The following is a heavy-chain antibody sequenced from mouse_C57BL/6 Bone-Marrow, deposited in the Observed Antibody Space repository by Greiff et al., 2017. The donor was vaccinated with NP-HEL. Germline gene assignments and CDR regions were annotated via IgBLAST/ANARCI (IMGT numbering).Heavy chain of an antibody. D-gene: IGHD1-1*01. CDR2: IRNKANGYTT. CDR3: ASPGDYYGSSYGGWYFDV. Sequence: EVKVVESGGGLVQPGGSLSLSCAASGFTFTDYYMSWVRQPPGKALEWLGFIRNKANGYTTEYSASVKGRFTISRDNSQSILYLQMNALRAEDSATYYCASPGDYYGSSYGGWYFDVWGTGTTVTVSS. V-gene: IGHV7-3*01. J-gene: IGHJ1*03. CDR1: GFTFTDYY.